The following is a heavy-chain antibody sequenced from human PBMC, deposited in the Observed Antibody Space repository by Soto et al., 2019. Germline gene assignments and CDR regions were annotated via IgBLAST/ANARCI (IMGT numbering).Heavy chain of an antibody. V-gene: IGHV3-30-3*01. D-gene: IGHD6-13*01. CDR1: GFTFSTYA. CDR3: ARRSPWQQLVVAPPDC. Sequence: QVQLVESGGGVAQPERSLRLSCAASGFTFSTYAMHWVRQAPGKGLEWVAVISYDGSNKYYADSVKGRFTISRDNSKNTLYLQMNSLRAEDTAVYYCARRSPWQQLVVAPPDCWGQGTLVTVSS. J-gene: IGHJ4*02. CDR2: ISYDGSNK.